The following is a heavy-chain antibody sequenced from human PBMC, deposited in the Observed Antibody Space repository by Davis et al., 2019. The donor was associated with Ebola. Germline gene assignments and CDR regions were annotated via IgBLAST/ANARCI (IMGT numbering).Heavy chain of an antibody. J-gene: IGHJ4*02. D-gene: IGHD3-3*01. V-gene: IGHV1-69*06. CDR2: IIPIFGTA. CDR3: ARHTDFGVVTSFDY. Sequence: SVKVSCKASGYTFTSYGISWVRQAPGQGLEWMGGIIPIFGTANYAQKFQGRVTITADKSTSTAYMELSSLRSEDTAVYYCARHTDFGVVTSFDYWGQGTLVTVSS. CDR1: GYTFTSYG.